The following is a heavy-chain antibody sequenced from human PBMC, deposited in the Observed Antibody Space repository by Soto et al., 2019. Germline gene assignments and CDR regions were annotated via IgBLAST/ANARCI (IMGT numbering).Heavy chain of an antibody. CDR3: VRADGSEINWFDP. D-gene: IGHD3-10*01. Sequence: QVHLVQSGAEVRQPGASVKVSCTFSGGPFTGYTFSWLRQATGQGLEWMGRIIPVVGLAEPAHKFQDRLTLTADTSTYTVHMEFSSLRFDDTAVYFCVRADGSEINWFDPWGQGTRVTVSS. CDR1: GGPFTGYT. J-gene: IGHJ5*02. V-gene: IGHV1-69*02. CDR2: IIPVVGLA.